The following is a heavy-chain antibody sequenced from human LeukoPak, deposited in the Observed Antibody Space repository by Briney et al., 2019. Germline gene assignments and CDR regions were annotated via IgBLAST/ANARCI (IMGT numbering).Heavy chain of an antibody. J-gene: IGHJ4*02. CDR3: ARHGSGHDY. Sequence: SETLSLTCAVSGGPFRGYYWSWIRQPPGKGLEWIGEINHSGSTNYNPSLKSRVTISVDTSKNQFSLKLSSVTAADTAVYYCARHGSGHDYWGQGTLVTVSS. CDR1: GGPFRGYY. CDR2: INHSGST. V-gene: IGHV4-34*01. D-gene: IGHD3-10*01.